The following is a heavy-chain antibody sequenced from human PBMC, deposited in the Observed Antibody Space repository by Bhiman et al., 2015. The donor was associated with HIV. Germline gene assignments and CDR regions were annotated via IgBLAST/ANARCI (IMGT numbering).Heavy chain of an antibody. V-gene: IGHV3-9*01. CDR3: AKGRSSTGTDAFDI. J-gene: IGHJ3*02. CDR2: INWNSGSI. Sequence: EEQLVESEGGLVQPGRSLRLSCAVSGFTFDDYAMHWVRQAPGKGLEWVSGINWNSGSIGYADSVKGRFTISRDSAKSSLFLQMNSLRTEDTALYYCAKGRSSTGTDAFDIWGRGTIVTVTS. D-gene: IGHD1-14*01. CDR1: GFTFDDYA.